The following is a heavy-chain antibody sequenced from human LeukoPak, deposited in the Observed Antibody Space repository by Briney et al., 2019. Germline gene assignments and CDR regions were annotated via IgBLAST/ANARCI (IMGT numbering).Heavy chain of an antibody. D-gene: IGHD2-2*01. J-gene: IGHJ5*02. Sequence: GGSLRLSCAASGFTFDDYAMPWVRHAPGKGLEWVSGISWNSGSIGYADSVKGRFTISRDNAKNSLYLQMNSLRAEDTAVYYCARDDCSSTSCYLSKEYNWFDPWGQGTLVTVSS. V-gene: IGHV3-9*01. CDR2: ISWNSGSI. CDR1: GFTFDDYA. CDR3: ARDDCSSTSCYLSKEYNWFDP.